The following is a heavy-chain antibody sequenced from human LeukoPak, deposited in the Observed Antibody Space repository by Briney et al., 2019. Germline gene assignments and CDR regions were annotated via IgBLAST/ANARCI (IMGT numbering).Heavy chain of an antibody. V-gene: IGHV3-7*01. CDR3: ATYSSSNGREFQY. CDR1: GFTFSNYW. J-gene: IGHJ1*01. D-gene: IGHD2-2*01. Sequence: SGGSLRLSCEGSGFTFSNYWMSWVRQAPGKGLEWVANIQQHGSETYYGDSVKGRFTISRDNAKNSLYLQMNSLRAEGTAVYYCATYSSSNGREFQYWGQGTLVTVSS. CDR2: IQQHGSET.